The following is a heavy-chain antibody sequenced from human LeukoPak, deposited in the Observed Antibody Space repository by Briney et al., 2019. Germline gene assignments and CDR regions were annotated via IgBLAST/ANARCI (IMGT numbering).Heavy chain of an antibody. CDR1: GYTFTSYD. CDR2: MNPNSGNT. J-gene: IGHJ5*02. Sequence: ASVKVSCKASGYTFTSYDINWVRQATGQRLEWMGWMNPNSGNTGYAQKFQGRVTITRNTSISTAYMELSSLRSEDSAVYYCASLYLRGGSYIHTWGQGTLVTVSS. CDR3: ASLYLRGGSYIHT. V-gene: IGHV1-8*03. D-gene: IGHD1-26*01.